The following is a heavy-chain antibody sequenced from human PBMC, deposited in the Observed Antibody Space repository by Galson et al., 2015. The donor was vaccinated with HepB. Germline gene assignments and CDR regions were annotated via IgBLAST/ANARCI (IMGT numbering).Heavy chain of an antibody. Sequence: SVKVSCKASGGTFSSYAISWVRQAPGQGLEWMGRIIPILGIANYAQKFQGRVTITADKSTSTAYMELSSLRSEDTAVYYCARPLVRAVASDYYYGMDVWGQGTTVTVSS. CDR1: GGTFSSYA. CDR3: ARPLVRAVASDYYYGMDV. V-gene: IGHV1-69*04. J-gene: IGHJ6*02. CDR2: IIPILGIA. D-gene: IGHD6-19*01.